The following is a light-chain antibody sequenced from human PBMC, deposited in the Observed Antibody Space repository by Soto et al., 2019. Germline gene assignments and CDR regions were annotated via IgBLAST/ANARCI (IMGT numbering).Light chain of an antibody. CDR3: QSYDSSLSVV. J-gene: IGLJ2*01. CDR1: SSNIGAGYD. CDR2: GNX. V-gene: IGLV1-40*01. Sequence: QSVLTQPPSVSGAPGQRVTISCTGSSSNIGAGYDVHWYQQLPGTAPQLLIYGNXKRXSXXPDXFXGSKSGTSASLAITGLQAEDEADYYCQSYDSSLSVVFGGGTKVTVL.